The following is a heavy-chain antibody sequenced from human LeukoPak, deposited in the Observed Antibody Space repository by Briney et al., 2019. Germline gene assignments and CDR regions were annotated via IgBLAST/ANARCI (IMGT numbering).Heavy chain of an antibody. V-gene: IGHV3-23*01. D-gene: IGHD5-18*01. J-gene: IGHJ3*02. Sequence: GGSLRLSCAASGFTFSSYGMSWVRQAPGKGLEWVSAISGSGGSTYYADFVKGRSTISRDNSKNTLYLQMNSLRAEDTAVYYCARARSSYGYGDAFDIWGQGTMVTVSS. CDR2: ISGSGGST. CDR3: ARARSSYGYGDAFDI. CDR1: GFTFSSYG.